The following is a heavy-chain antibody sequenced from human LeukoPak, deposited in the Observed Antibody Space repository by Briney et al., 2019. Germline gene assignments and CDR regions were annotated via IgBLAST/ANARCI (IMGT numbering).Heavy chain of an antibody. D-gene: IGHD6-6*01. V-gene: IGHV3-23*01. CDR3: AKGRRVYYYYYMDV. Sequence: GGSLRLACAASGFTFSSYAMSWVRQAPGKGLEWVSAISGSGGSTYYADSVKGRFTISRDNSKNTLYLQINSLRAEDTAVYYCAKGRRVYYYYYMDVWGKGTTVTVSS. CDR1: GFTFSSYA. CDR2: ISGSGGST. J-gene: IGHJ6*03.